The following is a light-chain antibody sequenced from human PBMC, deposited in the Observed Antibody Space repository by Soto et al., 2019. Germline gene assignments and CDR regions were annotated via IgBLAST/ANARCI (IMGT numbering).Light chain of an antibody. Sequence: QSALTQPASVSGSPGQSITISCTGTSSDVGGYNYVSWYQQHPGKAPRLIIYEVSNRPSGVSDRFSGSKSGNTASLTISGLQAEDEADYYCSSYTSSSPRVFGTGTKLTVL. CDR2: EVS. CDR1: SSDVGGYNY. V-gene: IGLV2-14*01. CDR3: SSYTSSSPRV. J-gene: IGLJ1*01.